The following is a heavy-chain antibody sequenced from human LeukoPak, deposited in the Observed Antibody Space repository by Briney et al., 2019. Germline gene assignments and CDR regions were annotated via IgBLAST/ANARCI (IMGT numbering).Heavy chain of an antibody. V-gene: IGHV1-69*06. CDR1: GGTFSSYA. D-gene: IGHD3-10*01. J-gene: IGHJ4*02. CDR2: IIPIFGTA. CDR3: ARDLSVLLWFGEFPLIFDY. Sequence: ASVKVSCKASGGTFSSYAISWVRQAPGQGLEWMGGIIPIFGTANYAQKFQGRVTITADKSTSTACMELRSLRSDDTAVYYCARDLSVLLWFGEFPLIFDYWGQGTLVTVSS.